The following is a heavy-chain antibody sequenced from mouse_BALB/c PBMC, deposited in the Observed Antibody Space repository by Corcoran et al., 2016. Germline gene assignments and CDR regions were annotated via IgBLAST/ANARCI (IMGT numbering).Heavy chain of an antibody. D-gene: IGHD2-4*01. CDR2: INPYNDGT. CDR1: GYTFTSYV. Sequence: ELQLQQSGPELVKPGASVTMSCKASGYTFTSYVMHWVKQKPGQGLEWIGYINPYNDGTKYNEKFKGKATLTSDKSSSTAYMELSSLTSEDSAVYYCAMITTGPWFAYWGQGTLVTVSA. V-gene: IGHV1S136*01. J-gene: IGHJ3*01. CDR3: AMITTGPWFAY.